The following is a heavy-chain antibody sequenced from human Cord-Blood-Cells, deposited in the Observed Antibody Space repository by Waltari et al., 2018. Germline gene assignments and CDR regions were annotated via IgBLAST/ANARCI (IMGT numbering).Heavy chain of an antibody. J-gene: IGHJ5*02. CDR1: GYTFTGYY. CDR3: ARGSRGSGSYYAGAWFDT. Sequence: QVQLVQSGAEVKKPGASVKVSCKASGYTFTGYYMHWVRQAPGQGLEWMGWINPNSGGTNYAQKFQGWVTMTRDTSISTAYMELSRLRSDDTAVYYCARGSRGSGSYYAGAWFDTWGQGTLVTVSS. CDR2: INPNSGGT. D-gene: IGHD1-26*01. V-gene: IGHV1-2*04.